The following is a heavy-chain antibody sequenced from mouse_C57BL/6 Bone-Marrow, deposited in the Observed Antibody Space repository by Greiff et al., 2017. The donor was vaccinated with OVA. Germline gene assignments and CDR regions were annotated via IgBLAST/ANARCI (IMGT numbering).Heavy chain of an antibody. CDR2: INPYNGGT. CDR3: ARSWYYGSRGFAY. V-gene: IGHV1-19*01. CDR1: GYTFTDYY. J-gene: IGHJ3*01. D-gene: IGHD1-1*01. Sequence: EVKLVESGPVLVKPGASVKMSCKASGYTFTDYYMNWVKQSHGKSLEWIGVINPYNGGTSYNQKFKGKATLTVDKSSSTAYMELNSLTSEDSAVYYCARSWYYGSRGFAYWGQGTLVTVSA.